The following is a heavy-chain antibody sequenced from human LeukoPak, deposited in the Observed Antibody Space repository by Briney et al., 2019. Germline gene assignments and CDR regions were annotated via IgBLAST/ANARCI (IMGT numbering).Heavy chain of an antibody. CDR3: ARDRGSYSWFDP. J-gene: IGHJ5*02. CDR1: GDSINNYY. CDR2: INDSGSA. Sequence: PSETLSLTCTVSGDSINNYYWSWIRQPPGKGPEWIGNINDSGSAISNPSLKSRVTISLDTSKNQFSLKLSSVTAADTAVYYCARDRGSYSWFDPWGQGTLVTVSS. D-gene: IGHD1-26*01. V-gene: IGHV4-59*01.